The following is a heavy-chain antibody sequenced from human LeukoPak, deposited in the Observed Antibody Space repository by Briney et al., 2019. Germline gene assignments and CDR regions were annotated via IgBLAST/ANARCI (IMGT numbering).Heavy chain of an antibody. Sequence: ASVKVSCKASGYTFTGYYMHWVRQAPGQGLEWMGWINPNSGGTNYAQKFQGRVTMTRDTSISTAYMELSRLRSEDTAVYYCARGRITIFGVVNPYNWFDPWGQGTLVTVSS. CDR1: GYTFTGYY. V-gene: IGHV1-2*02. CDR2: INPNSGGT. D-gene: IGHD3-3*01. J-gene: IGHJ5*02. CDR3: ARGRITIFGVVNPYNWFDP.